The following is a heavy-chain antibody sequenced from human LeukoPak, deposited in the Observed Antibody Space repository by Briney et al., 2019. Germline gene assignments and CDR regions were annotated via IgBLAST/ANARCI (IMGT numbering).Heavy chain of an antibody. CDR1: GFTSSSYG. Sequence: QPGGSLRLSCAASGFTSSSYGMSWVRQAPGKGLEWVSSIGSSGGSTYYPDSAKGRFTISRDNSKNTLYLQMNSLRAEDTALYYCARRGRYYFDYWGQGTLVTVSS. D-gene: IGHD3-16*01. CDR2: IGSSGGST. V-gene: IGHV3-23*01. CDR3: ARRGRYYFDY. J-gene: IGHJ4*02.